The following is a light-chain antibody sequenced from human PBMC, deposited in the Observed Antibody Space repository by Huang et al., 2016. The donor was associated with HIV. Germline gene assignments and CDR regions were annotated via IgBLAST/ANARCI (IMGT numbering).Light chain of an antibody. Sequence: DIVMTQSPATLSVSPGERATLSCRASRSVTSNLAWYQQKPGQAPRLLIYEASTRATGIPARVSGSGSGTEFTLTISSLQSEDFAVYYCHQYNNWPPVTFGGGTKVEIK. CDR2: EAS. J-gene: IGKJ4*01. V-gene: IGKV3-15*01. CDR3: HQYNNWPPVT. CDR1: RSVTSN.